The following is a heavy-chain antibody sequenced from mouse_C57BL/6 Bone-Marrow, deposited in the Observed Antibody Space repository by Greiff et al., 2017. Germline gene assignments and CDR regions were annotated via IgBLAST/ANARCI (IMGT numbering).Heavy chain of an antibody. Sequence: QVQLQQPGAELVKPGASVKLSCKASGYTFTSYWMHWVKQRPGQGLAWIGMIHPNSGSTNYNEKFKSKATLTVDKSSSTAYMQLSSLTSEDSAVYYCARSYYYAMDYWGQGTSVTVSS. J-gene: IGHJ4*01. CDR3: ARSYYYAMDY. V-gene: IGHV1-64*01. CDR1: GYTFTSYW. CDR2: IHPNSGST.